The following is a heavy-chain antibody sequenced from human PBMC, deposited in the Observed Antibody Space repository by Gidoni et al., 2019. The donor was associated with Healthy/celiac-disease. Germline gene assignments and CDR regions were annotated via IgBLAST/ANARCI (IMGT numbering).Heavy chain of an antibody. J-gene: IGHJ6*02. CDR2: IYYSGSP. Sequence: QLQLQESGPGLVTPSETLSLTCTVSGGSISSSSYYWGWIRHPPGKGLEWIGSIYYSGSPYYNPSLKSQVTISVDTSKNQFSLKLSSVTAADTAVYYCATPNIAVAGPYYYYGMDVWGQGTTVTVSS. D-gene: IGHD6-19*01. CDR3: ATPNIAVAGPYYYYGMDV. CDR1: GGSISSSSYY. V-gene: IGHV4-39*01.